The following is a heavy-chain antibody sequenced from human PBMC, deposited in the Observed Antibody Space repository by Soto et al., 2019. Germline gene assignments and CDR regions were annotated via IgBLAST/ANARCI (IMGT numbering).Heavy chain of an antibody. CDR2: IYYSGST. Sequence: QLQLQESGPGLVKPSETLSLTCTVSGGSISSSSYYWGWIRQPPGKGLEWIGSIYYSGSTYYNPSLKSRVTISVDTSKNQFSLKLSSVTAADTAVYYCARQATPPRYYYYYYYMDVWGKGTTVTVSS. J-gene: IGHJ6*03. CDR3: ARQATPPRYYYYYYYMDV. D-gene: IGHD1-1*01. CDR1: GGSISSSSYY. V-gene: IGHV4-39*01.